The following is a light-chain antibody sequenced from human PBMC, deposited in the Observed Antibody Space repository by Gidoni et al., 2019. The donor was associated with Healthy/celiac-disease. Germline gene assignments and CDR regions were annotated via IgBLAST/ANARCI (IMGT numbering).Light chain of an antibody. V-gene: IGLV2-23*01. Sequence: QSALTQPATVSGSPGPSITISCTGTSSDVGSYTLVSWYQPHPGKAPKPLLYEGSKRPPGVSNLFSGSKSGNTASLTISGRQAEDEADYYRFSYAGSSTNVVFGGGTKLTVL. CDR3: FSYAGSSTNVV. CDR1: SSDVGSYTL. CDR2: EGS. J-gene: IGLJ2*01.